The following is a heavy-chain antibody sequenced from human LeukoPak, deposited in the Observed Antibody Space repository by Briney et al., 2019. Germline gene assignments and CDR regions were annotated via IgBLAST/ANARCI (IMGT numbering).Heavy chain of an antibody. Sequence: GGSLRLSCAVSGITLSNYGMSWVRQVPGKGLEWVAGISDSGGSTNYADSVKGRFTISRDNPKNTLYLQINSLRAEDTAVYFCARRGAVIRVILVGFHKEAFYFDSWGQGALVTVSS. V-gene: IGHV3-23*01. CDR1: GITLSNYG. CDR2: ISDSGGST. J-gene: IGHJ4*02. D-gene: IGHD3-22*01. CDR3: ARRGAVIRVILVGFHKEAFYFDS.